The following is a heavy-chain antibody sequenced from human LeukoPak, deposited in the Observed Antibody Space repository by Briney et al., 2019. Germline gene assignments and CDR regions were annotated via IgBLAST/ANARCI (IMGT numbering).Heavy chain of an antibody. J-gene: IGHJ4*02. D-gene: IGHD3-10*01. CDR2: IRYDGSNK. CDR3: ARAISEESV. Sequence: GESLRLSCAASGFTSISYGMYWVRQAPGKGLESVAFIRYDGSNKYYADSVKGRFTVSRDNSKNTLYLQMKSLRAEDTAVYYCARAISEESVWGQGTLVTVSS. V-gene: IGHV3-30*02. CDR1: GFTSISYG.